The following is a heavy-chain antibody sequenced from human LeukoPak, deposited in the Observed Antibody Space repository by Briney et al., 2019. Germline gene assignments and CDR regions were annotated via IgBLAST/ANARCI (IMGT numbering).Heavy chain of an antibody. CDR2: IRYDGSNK. Sequence: GGSLRLSCAASGFTFSSYGMHWVRQAPAKGLERVAFIRYDGSNKYYADSVKGRFTISRDNSKNTLYLQMNSLRAEDTAVYYCAKGGGYLLEPLYYFDYWGQGTLVTVSS. J-gene: IGHJ4*02. CDR3: AKGGGYLLEPLYYFDY. D-gene: IGHD3-22*01. V-gene: IGHV3-30*02. CDR1: GFTFSSYG.